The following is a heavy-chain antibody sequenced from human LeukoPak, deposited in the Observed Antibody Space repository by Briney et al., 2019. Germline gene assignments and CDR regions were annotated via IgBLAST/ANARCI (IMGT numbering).Heavy chain of an antibody. Sequence: GGSLRLSCAASGFTFSDYYMSWIRQAPGKGLEWVSYISSSGSTIYYADSVKGRFTISRDNAKNSLYLQMNSLRAEDTALYYCAAAHPKWELFPFDYWGQGTLVTVSS. V-gene: IGHV3-11*01. CDR1: GFTFSDYY. CDR3: AAAHPKWELFPFDY. J-gene: IGHJ4*02. CDR2: ISSSGSTI. D-gene: IGHD1-26*01.